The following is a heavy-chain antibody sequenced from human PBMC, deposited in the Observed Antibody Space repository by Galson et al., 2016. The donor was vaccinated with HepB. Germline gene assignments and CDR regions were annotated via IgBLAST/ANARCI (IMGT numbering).Heavy chain of an antibody. CDR1: GFTFSAFA. CDR3: VKADTTTWFVGLYGMDV. Sequence: SLRLSCAASGFTFSAFAMQWVRQAPGKGLHFVSVMSADGKHTYYTDSLKGRFTISRDNSKNTVSLQMPNLKGQDTAIYFCVKADTTTWFVGLYGMDVWGQGTTVTVSS. J-gene: IGHJ6*02. D-gene: IGHD3-10*01. CDR2: MSADGKHT. V-gene: IGHV3-64D*06.